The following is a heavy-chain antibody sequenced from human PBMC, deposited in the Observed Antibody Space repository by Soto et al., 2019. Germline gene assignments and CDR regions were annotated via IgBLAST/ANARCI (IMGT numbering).Heavy chain of an antibody. V-gene: IGHV3-23*01. J-gene: IGHJ4*02. Sequence: EVQLLESGGGLVQPGGSLRLSCAASGFTFSSYAMSWVRQAPGKGLEWVSAISGSGGSTYYADSVKGRFTISRDTSKNTLYLQMNSMRAEDTAVYYCAKDAGSGYVIAVAGTGIVDYWGQGTLVTVSS. D-gene: IGHD6-13*01. CDR3: AKDAGSGYVIAVAGTGIVDY. CDR1: GFTFSSYA. CDR2: ISGSGGST.